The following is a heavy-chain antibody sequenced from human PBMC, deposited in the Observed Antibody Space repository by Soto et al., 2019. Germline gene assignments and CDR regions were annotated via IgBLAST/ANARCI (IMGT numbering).Heavy chain of an antibody. CDR1: GFTFSSYE. D-gene: IGHD2-15*01. J-gene: IGHJ4*02. V-gene: IGHV3-48*03. CDR3: ARDPASSGVFDY. Sequence: EVQLVESGGGLVQPGGSLRLSCAASGFTFSSYEMNWVRQAPGKGLEWVSYISSSGSTIYYADSVKGRFTISRDNAKNSLYLQMNSLRAEDTAVYYCARDPASSGVFDYWGQGTLFTVSS. CDR2: ISSSGSTI.